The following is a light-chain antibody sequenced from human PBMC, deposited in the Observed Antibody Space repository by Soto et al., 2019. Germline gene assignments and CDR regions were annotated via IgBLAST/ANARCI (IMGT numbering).Light chain of an antibody. J-gene: IGKJ1*01. CDR2: GAS. CDR3: HQVNDWPRGT. CDR1: QSVSSSY. V-gene: IGKV3-15*01. Sequence: EMVTTQSPATLSVSPGEGATLSCRASQSVSSSYLAWYQQKPGQAPRLLIYGASTRATDIPARFSGGGSGTEFTLTINSLQSEDVAVYYCHQVNDWPRGTFAQGTKVDIK.